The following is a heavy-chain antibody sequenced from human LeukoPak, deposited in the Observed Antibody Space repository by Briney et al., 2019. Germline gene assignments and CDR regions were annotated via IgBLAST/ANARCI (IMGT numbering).Heavy chain of an antibody. D-gene: IGHD3-22*01. CDR2: ISSSSSII. V-gene: IGHV3-48*04. CDR1: GFTFSNYA. Sequence: PGGSLRLSCVASGFTFSNYAMTWVRQAPGKGLEWVSYISSSSSIIYYADSVKGRFTISRDNAKNSLYLQMNSLRAEDTAVYYCARDSSGYFHWFDPWGQGTLVTVSS. J-gene: IGHJ5*02. CDR3: ARDSSGYFHWFDP.